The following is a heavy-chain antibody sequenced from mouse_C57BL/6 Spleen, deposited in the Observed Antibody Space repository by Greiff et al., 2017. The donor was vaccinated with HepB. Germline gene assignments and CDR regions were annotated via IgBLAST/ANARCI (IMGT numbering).Heavy chain of an antibody. CDR3: ARGWLLRIDY. Sequence: EVQLQQSGPELVKPGASVKISCKASGYTFTDYYMNWVKQSHGKSLEWIGDINPNNGGTSYNQKFKGKATLTVDKSSSTAYMELRSRTSEDSAVYYCARGWLLRIDYWGQGTTLTVSS. D-gene: IGHD2-3*01. CDR1: GYTFTDYY. V-gene: IGHV1-26*01. J-gene: IGHJ2*01. CDR2: INPNNGGT.